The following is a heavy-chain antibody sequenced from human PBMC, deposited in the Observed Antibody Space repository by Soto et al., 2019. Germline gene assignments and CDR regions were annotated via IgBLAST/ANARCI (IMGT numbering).Heavy chain of an antibody. V-gene: IGHV4-59*08. CDR1: GGSTSSYY. Sequence: SETLSLTCTVSGGSTSSYYWSWIRQPPGKGLEWIGYIYYSGSTNYNPSLKSRVTISVDTSKNQFSLKLSSVTAADTAVYYCARHKDIVVYYYYYGMDVWGQGTTVTVSS. CDR2: IYYSGST. J-gene: IGHJ6*02. D-gene: IGHD5-12*01. CDR3: ARHKDIVVYYYYYGMDV.